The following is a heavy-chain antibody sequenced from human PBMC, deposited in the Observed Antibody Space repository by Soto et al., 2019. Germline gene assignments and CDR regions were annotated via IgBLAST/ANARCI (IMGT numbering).Heavy chain of an antibody. Sequence: VQLQQWGAGLLKPSETLSLTCAVYGGSFSGYYWSWIRQPPGKGLEWVSAISGSGGSTYYADSVKGRFTISRDNSKNTLYLQMNSLRAEDTAVYYCAKDMYSMQWLDLQVFDYWGQGTLVTVSS. CDR1: GGSFSGYY. J-gene: IGHJ4*02. D-gene: IGHD6-19*01. V-gene: IGHV3-23*01. CDR2: ISGSGGST. CDR3: AKDMYSMQWLDLQVFDY.